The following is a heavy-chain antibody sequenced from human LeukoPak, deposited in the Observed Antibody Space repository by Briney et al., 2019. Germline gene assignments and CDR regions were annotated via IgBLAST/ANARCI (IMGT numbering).Heavy chain of an antibody. CDR3: ARRLEYSGSKGVFDY. Sequence: GGSLRLSCAASGFTVTTNYMTWVRQAPGKGLEWVSIIYSGGYTDYADSVKGKFTISRDNSKNTLDLQMNSLRAEDTAVYYCARRLEYSGSKGVFDYWGQGTLVTVSS. CDR2: IYSGGYT. CDR1: GFTVTTNY. V-gene: IGHV3-66*01. J-gene: IGHJ4*02. D-gene: IGHD1-26*01.